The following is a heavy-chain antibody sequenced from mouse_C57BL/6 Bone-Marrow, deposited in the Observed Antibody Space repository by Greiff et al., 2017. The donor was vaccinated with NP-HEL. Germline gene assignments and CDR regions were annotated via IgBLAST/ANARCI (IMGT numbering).Heavy chain of an antibody. CDR3: TGGRLLRRDWYFDV. D-gene: IGHD2-3*01. J-gene: IGHJ1*03. Sequence: EVKLEESGGGLVQPGGSMKLSCVASGFTFSNYWMNWVRQSPEKGLEWVAQIRLKSDNYATHYAESVKGRFTISRDDSKSSVYLQMNNLRAEDTGIYYCTGGRLLRRDWYFDVWGTGTTVTVSS. CDR1: GFTFSNYW. V-gene: IGHV6-3*01. CDR2: IRLKSDNYAT.